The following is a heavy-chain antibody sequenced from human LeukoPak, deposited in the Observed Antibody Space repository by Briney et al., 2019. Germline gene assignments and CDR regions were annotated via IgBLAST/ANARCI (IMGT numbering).Heavy chain of an antibody. Sequence: SETLSLTCTVSGGSVSSIPFYWGWIRQPPEKGLQWIGSIYYSGSTYYNPSLSSRVTMSVDTSKNQFSLKMTSVTAADTAVYYCARLSKGRYFDYIFDYWGQGILVTVSS. CDR1: GGSVSSIPFY. D-gene: IGHD3-9*01. J-gene: IGHJ4*02. V-gene: IGHV4-39*01. CDR3: ARLSKGRYFDYIFDY. CDR2: IYYSGST.